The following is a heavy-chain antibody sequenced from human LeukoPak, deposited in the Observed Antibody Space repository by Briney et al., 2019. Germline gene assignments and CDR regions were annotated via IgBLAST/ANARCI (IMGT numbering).Heavy chain of an antibody. J-gene: IGHJ6*01. D-gene: IGHD3-10*01. CDR1: GFTFSSYA. V-gene: IGHV3-30-3*01. CDR2: ISYDGSNK. Sequence: GRSLRLSCAASGFTFSSYAMHWVRQAPGKGLEWVAVISYDGSNKYYADSVKGRFTISRDNSKNTLYLQMNSLRAEDTAVYYCARDRWFGDDHPYYYYYGMDVWGQGTTVTASS. CDR3: ARDRWFGDDHPYYYYYGMDV.